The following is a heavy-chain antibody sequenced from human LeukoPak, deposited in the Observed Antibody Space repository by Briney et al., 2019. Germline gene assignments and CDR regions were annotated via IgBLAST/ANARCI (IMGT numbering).Heavy chain of an antibody. CDR3: ARRPIFGTFNY. Sequence: SETLSLTCAVYGGSFIDYYWTWIRQPPGKGLEWVGEISHSGSTSYNPSLKSRVTISLDTSKKQFSLNLSSVTAADTAAYYCARRPIFGTFNYWGQGTLVTVSS. J-gene: IGHJ4*02. D-gene: IGHD3-3*01. CDR2: ISHSGST. CDR1: GGSFIDYY. V-gene: IGHV4-34*01.